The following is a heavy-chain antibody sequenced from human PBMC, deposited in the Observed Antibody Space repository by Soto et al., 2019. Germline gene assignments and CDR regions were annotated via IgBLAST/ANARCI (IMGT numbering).Heavy chain of an antibody. V-gene: IGHV4-59*08. CDR2: IYYSGST. J-gene: IGHJ5*02. D-gene: IGHD3-22*01. CDR3: ARLGGYYQSLDT. Sequence: SVTLSLTSTVSGGSIDTFYWSWIRQPPGKGLQWIGYIYYSGSTTYSPSLKSRVTISVDRSKSQFSLKLTSMTAADTAVYYCARLGGYYQSLDTWGQGTLVTVSS. CDR1: GGSIDTFY.